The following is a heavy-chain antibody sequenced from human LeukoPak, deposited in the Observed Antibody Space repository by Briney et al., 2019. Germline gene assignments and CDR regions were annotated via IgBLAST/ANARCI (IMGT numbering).Heavy chain of an antibody. D-gene: IGHD3-10*01. CDR3: ARAIKKEMVRGVITMGD. Sequence: PGGSLRLSCAASGFTFSSYAMHWVRQAPGKGLEWVAVISYDGSNKYYADSVKGRSTISRDNSKNTLYLQMNSLRAEDTAVYYCARAIKKEMVRGVITMGDWGQGTLVTVSS. CDR1: GFTFSSYA. CDR2: ISYDGSNK. V-gene: IGHV3-30-3*01. J-gene: IGHJ4*02.